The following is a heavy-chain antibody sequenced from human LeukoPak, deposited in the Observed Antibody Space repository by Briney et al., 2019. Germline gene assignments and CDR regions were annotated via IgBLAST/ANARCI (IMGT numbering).Heavy chain of an antibody. CDR1: GYTFTSYG. CDR3: ARGPYCGGDCYPGFDY. D-gene: IGHD2-21*02. CDR2: ISAYNGNT. Sequence: ALVKVSCKASGYTFTSYGISWVRQAPGQGLEWMGWISAYNGNTNYAQKLQGRVTMTTDTSTSTAYMELRSLRSDDTAVYYCARGPYCGGDCYPGFDYWGQGTLVTVSS. V-gene: IGHV1-18*04. J-gene: IGHJ4*02.